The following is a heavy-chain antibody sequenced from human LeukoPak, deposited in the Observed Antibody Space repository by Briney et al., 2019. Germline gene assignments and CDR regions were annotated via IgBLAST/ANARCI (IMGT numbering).Heavy chain of an antibody. CDR3: ARHDVVAPEFDP. CDR1: AGSVSSSY. CDR2: IYYSGIT. D-gene: IGHD2-2*01. Sequence: SESLSPTCTVSAGSVSSSYWSCSRQRPGNWMGSIRYIYYSGITNYNPSPQSRVTISVDTSKNHFSLQLSSVTAADTAVYYCARHDVVAPEFDPWGQGTLVTVSS. V-gene: IGHV4-59*08. J-gene: IGHJ5*02.